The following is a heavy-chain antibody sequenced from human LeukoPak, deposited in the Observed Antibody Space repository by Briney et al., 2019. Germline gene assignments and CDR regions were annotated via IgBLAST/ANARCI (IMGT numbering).Heavy chain of an antibody. CDR1: GITFSSYV. CDR2: IIPIFGTA. CDR3: ARDRRMRTMITGYFDY. J-gene: IGHJ4*02. V-gene: IGHV1-69*13. D-gene: IGHD3-22*01. Sequence: SVKVSCKASGITFSSYVISWVRQAPGQGLEWMGGIIPIFGTAKYAQKFQGRITITADESTSTAYMELSSLRYEDTAVYYCARDRRMRTMITGYFDYWGREPWSPSPQ.